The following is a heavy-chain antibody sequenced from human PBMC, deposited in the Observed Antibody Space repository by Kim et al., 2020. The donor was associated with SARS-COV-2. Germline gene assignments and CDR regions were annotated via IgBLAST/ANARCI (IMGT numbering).Heavy chain of an antibody. Sequence: SETLSLTCTVSGGSISSSSYYWGWIRQPPGKGLEWIGSIYYSGSTYYNLSLKSRVTISVDTSKNQFSLKLSSVTAADTAVYYCARHFRYNWNDVGWFDPWGQGTLVTVSS. D-gene: IGHD1-1*01. CDR2: IYYSGST. J-gene: IGHJ5*02. CDR3: ARHFRYNWNDVGWFDP. CDR1: GGSISSSSYY. V-gene: IGHV4-39*01.